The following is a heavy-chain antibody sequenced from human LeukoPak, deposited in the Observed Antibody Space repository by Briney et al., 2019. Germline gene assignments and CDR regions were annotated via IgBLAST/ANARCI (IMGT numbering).Heavy chain of an antibody. CDR2: ISSSSNYI. D-gene: IGHD3-22*01. CDR1: GFTFSSYS. CDR3: ASTNYDSSVVY. Sequence: GGSLRLSCAASGFTFSSYSMNWVRQAPGKGLEWVSSISSSSNYIYYADAVKGRFTISRDNAKNSLYLQMNSLRAEDTALYYCASTNYDSSVVYWGQGILVTVSS. J-gene: IGHJ4*02. V-gene: IGHV3-21*01.